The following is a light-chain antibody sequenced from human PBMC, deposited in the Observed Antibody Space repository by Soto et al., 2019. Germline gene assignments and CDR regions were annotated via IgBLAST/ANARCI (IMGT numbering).Light chain of an antibody. J-gene: IGKJ4*01. CDR2: DAS. CDR1: QSVTSNY. Sequence: EIVLTQSPGTLSLYPGERATLSCRASQSVTSNYLAWYQQRPGQAPRLLIYDASNRATGIPARFSGSGSGTDFTLTISSLEPEDFAVYYCQQRSNWQGATFGGGTKVDIK. V-gene: IGKV3-11*01. CDR3: QQRSNWQGAT.